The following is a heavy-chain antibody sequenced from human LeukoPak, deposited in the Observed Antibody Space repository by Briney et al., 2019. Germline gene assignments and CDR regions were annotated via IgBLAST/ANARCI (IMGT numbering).Heavy chain of an antibody. V-gene: IGHV4-34*01. Sequence: PETLSLTCAVYGGAFCGFYWSWIRQPAGKGLGWIGEIKHSGSSNYNPSLKSRVTIAVDTSKNQCSLKLSSVTAADTAVYYCARGEDGDYYFQHWGQGTLVTVSS. J-gene: IGHJ1*01. CDR3: ARGEDGDYYFQH. D-gene: IGHD4-17*01. CDR2: IKHSGSS. CDR1: GGAFCGFY.